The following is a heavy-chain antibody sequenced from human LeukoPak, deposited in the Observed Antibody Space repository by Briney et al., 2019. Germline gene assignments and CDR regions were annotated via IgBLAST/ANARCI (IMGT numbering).Heavy chain of an antibody. J-gene: IGHJ5*02. CDR1: GYTFTSYG. CDR3: ARDGGEVPAAIRGWFDP. D-gene: IGHD2-2*02. V-gene: IGHV1-18*01. CDR2: ISAYNGNT. Sequence: ASVKVSCKASGYTFTSYGISWVRQAPGRGLEWMGWISAYNGNTNYAQKLQGRVTMTTDTSTSTAYMELRSLRSDDTAVYYCARDGGEVPAAIRGWFDPWGRGTLVTVSS.